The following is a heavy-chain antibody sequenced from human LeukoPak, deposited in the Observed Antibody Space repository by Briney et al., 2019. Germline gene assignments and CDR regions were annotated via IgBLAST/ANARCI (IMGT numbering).Heavy chain of an antibody. V-gene: IGHV3-23*01. CDR3: AKDRVTIFGVVTPYSDY. Sequence: GGSLRLSCAASGFTFSSYAMSWVRQAPGKGLEWVSAISGSGGSTYYADSVKGRFTISRDNSKNTLYLQMNSLRAEDTAVYYCAKDRVTIFGVVTPYSDYWGQGTLVTVSS. J-gene: IGHJ4*02. D-gene: IGHD3-3*01. CDR1: GFTFSSYA. CDR2: ISGSGGST.